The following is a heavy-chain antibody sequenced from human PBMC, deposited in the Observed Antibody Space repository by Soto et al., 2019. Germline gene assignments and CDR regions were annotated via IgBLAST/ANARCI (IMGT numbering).Heavy chain of an antibody. CDR1: GFTFSDHY. CDR2: TRNKANSYTT. J-gene: IGHJ4*02. CDR3: VGYYYDSSGYYHELPGY. D-gene: IGHD3-22*01. V-gene: IGHV3-72*01. Sequence: VQLVESGGGLVQPGGSLRLSCAASGFTFSDHYMDWVRQAPGKGLEWVGRTRNKANSYTTEYAASVKGRFTISRDDSKNSLYLQMNSLKTEDTAVYYCVGYYYDSSGYYHELPGYWGQGTLVTVSS.